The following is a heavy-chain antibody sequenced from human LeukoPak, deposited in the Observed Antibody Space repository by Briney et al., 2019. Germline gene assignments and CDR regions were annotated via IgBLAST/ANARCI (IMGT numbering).Heavy chain of an antibody. D-gene: IGHD3-9*01. J-gene: IGHJ4*02. CDR3: ARRVVITPRTIAAFDY. CDR2: IYYSGST. V-gene: IGHV4-39*01. Sequence: SETLSLTCTVSGGSISSSSYYWGWIRQPPGKGLDWIGSIYYSGSTYYNPSLKSRVTISVDTSKNQFSLKLSSVTAADTAVYYCARRVVITPRTIAAFDYWGQGTLVTVSS. CDR1: GGSISSSSYY.